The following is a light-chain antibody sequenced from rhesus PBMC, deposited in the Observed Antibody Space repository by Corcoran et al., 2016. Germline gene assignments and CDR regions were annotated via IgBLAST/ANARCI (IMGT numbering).Light chain of an antibody. CDR2: GAS. J-gene: IGKJ2*01. CDR1: QSVSSY. Sequence: QVILTQSPATLSLSPGERATLSCRASQSVSSYLAWYQQKPGQAPRHLIYGASSRATGIPDSFRGSGSGTDFTLTINSLEPEDVGVYHCYQHSSGYSFGQGTKVEIK. CDR3: YQHSSGYS. V-gene: IGKV3-10*01.